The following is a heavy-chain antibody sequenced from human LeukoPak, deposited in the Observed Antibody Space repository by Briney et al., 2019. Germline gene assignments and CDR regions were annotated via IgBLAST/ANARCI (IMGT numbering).Heavy chain of an antibody. V-gene: IGHV4-59*10. D-gene: IGHD3-10*01. J-gene: IGHJ5*02. CDR1: GGSFSGYY. CDR2: IYTSGST. CDR3: ARDREPGYYGSGSYNWFDP. Sequence: SETLSLTCAVYGGSFSGYYWSWIRQPPGKGLEWIGRIYTSGSTNYNPSLKSRVTMSVDTSKNQFSLKLSSVTAADMAVYYCARDREPGYYGSGSYNWFDPWGQGTLVTVSS.